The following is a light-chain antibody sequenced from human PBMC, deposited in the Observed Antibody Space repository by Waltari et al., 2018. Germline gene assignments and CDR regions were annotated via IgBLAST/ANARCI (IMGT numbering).Light chain of an antibody. CDR1: SGHSSNI. V-gene: IGLV4-69*01. J-gene: IGLJ3*02. CDR3: QTGGHGTGV. Sequence: QLVLTQSPSASASLGASIKLTCTLSSGHSSNIIAWLQQQPEKGPRYLMKVNSDGTHSKGDEIPDRCSGSSSGAELYLTLSNLQSEDEADYYCQTGGHGTGVFGGGTKVTVL. CDR2: VNSDGTH.